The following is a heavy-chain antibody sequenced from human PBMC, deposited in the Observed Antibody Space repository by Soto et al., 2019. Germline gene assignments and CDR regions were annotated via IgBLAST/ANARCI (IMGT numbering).Heavy chain of an antibody. Sequence: PSETLSLTCAVYGGSFSGYYWSWIRQPPGKGLEWIGEINHSGSTNYNPSLKSRVTISVDTSKNQFSLKLSSVTAADTAVYYCARAVVVPAAMGSRYYYYYYCMDVWGKGTTVTVSS. CDR1: GGSFSGYY. D-gene: IGHD2-2*01. V-gene: IGHV4-34*01. CDR3: ARAVVVPAAMGSRYYYYYYCMDV. J-gene: IGHJ6*03. CDR2: INHSGST.